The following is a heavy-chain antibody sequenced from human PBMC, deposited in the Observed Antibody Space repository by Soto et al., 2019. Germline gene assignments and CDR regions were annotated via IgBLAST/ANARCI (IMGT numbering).Heavy chain of an antibody. CDR3: ARDLSSSSYFDY. CDR2: IIPIFGTA. D-gene: IGHD6-6*01. J-gene: IGHJ4*02. Sequence: SVKVSCKASGGTFSSYAISWVRQAPGQGLEWMGGIIPIFGTANYAQKFQGRVTITADESTSTAYMELSSLRSEDTAVYYCARDLSSSSYFDYWGQGTLVTVSS. V-gene: IGHV1-69*13. CDR1: GGTFSSYA.